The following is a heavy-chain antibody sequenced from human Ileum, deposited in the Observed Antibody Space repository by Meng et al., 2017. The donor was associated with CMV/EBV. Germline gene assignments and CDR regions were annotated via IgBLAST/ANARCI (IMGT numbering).Heavy chain of an antibody. CDR2: IKSKTDGGTT. V-gene: IGHV3-15*01. J-gene: IGHJ4*02. CDR1: GFTFSNAW. CDR3: TTDFSFNEDIVVVPVGDGRLDY. Sequence: GESLKISCAASGFTFSNAWMSWVRQAPGKGLEWVGRIKSKTDGGTTDYAAPVKGRFTISRDDSKNTLYLQMNSLKTEDTAVYCCTTDFSFNEDIVVVPVGDGRLDYWGQGTLVTVSS. D-gene: IGHD2-2*01.